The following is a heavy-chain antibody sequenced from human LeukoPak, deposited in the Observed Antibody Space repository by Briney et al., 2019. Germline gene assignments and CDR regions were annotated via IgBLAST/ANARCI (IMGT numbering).Heavy chain of an antibody. D-gene: IGHD5-24*01. CDR1: GFTFSSYG. J-gene: IGHJ3*02. Sequence: GGSLRLSCAASGFTFSSYGMHWVRHAPGKGLEWVAFIRYDGSNKYYADSVKGRFTISRDNSKNTLYLQMNSLRAEDTAVYYCAKGEMATSDAFDIWGQGTMVTVSS. CDR2: IRYDGSNK. V-gene: IGHV3-30*02. CDR3: AKGEMATSDAFDI.